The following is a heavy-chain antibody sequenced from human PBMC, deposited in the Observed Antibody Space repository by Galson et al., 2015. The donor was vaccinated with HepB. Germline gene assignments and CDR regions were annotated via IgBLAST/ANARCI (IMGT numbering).Heavy chain of an antibody. CDR1: GYTLTELS. J-gene: IGHJ4*02. CDR2: FDPEDGET. CDR3: ATNLFGPRSSGWYY. Sequence: SVKVSCKVSGYTLTELSMHWVRQAPGKGLEWMGGFDPEDGETIYAQKFQGRVTMTEDTSTDTAYMELSSLRSEDTAVYYCATNLFGPRSSGWYYWGQGTLVTVSS. D-gene: IGHD6-19*01. V-gene: IGHV1-24*01.